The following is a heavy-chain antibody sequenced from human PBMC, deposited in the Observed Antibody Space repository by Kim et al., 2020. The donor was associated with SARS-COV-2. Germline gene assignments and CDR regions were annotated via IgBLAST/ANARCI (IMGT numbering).Heavy chain of an antibody. V-gene: IGHV3-11*06. CDR3: ASGSSRWPHYYDSSARD. D-gene: IGHD3-22*01. J-gene: IGHJ4*02. Sequence: VKGRFTISRDNAKNSLYLQMNSLRAEDTAVYYCASGSSRWPHYYDSSARDWGQGTLVTVSS.